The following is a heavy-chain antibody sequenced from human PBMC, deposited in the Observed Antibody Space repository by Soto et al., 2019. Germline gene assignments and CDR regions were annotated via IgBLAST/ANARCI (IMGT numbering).Heavy chain of an antibody. CDR2: ISYDGGSK. V-gene: IGHV3-30*18. Sequence: QVQLVESGGGVVQPGKSLRLSCAASGFTFSTYGIHWVRQAPGKGLEWVALISYDGGSKYYGDSVKGRFIISRDNSRTPVSLQMNSLRADDTAVYFCAKEQLAMTVVVADYFDSWGQGTLVTVSS. CDR1: GFTFSTYG. J-gene: IGHJ4*02. CDR3: AKEQLAMTVVVADYFDS. D-gene: IGHD3-22*01.